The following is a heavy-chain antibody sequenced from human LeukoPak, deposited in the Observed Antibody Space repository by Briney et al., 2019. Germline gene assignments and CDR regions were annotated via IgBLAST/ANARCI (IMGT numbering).Heavy chain of an antibody. CDR1: GGSINSYW. Sequence: PSETLSLTCSVSGGSINSYWWSWIRQPAGKGLEVIGRIYTTGMTNYNPSLKSRLSMSVDTSKNKFSLELRSVTAADTAVYFCARAGYTISSYRFDYWGQGALVTVSS. D-gene: IGHD3-16*02. CDR2: IYTTGMT. J-gene: IGHJ4*02. V-gene: IGHV4-4*07. CDR3: ARAGYTISSYRFDY.